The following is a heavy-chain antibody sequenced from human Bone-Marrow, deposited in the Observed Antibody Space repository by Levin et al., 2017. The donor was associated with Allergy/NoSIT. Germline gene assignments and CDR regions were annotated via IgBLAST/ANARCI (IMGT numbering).Heavy chain of an antibody. D-gene: IGHD3-10*01. J-gene: IGHJ6*02. Sequence: GESLKISCAASGFTFSSYAMSWVRQAPGKGLEWVSAISGSGGSTYYADSVKGRFTISRDNSKNTLYLQMNSLRAEDTAVYYCAKLTGGSGHSRWFGELFSRADGYYYYYGMDVWGQGTTVTVSS. V-gene: IGHV3-23*01. CDR3: AKLTGGSGHSRWFGELFSRADGYYYYYGMDV. CDR2: ISGSGGST. CDR1: GFTFSSYA.